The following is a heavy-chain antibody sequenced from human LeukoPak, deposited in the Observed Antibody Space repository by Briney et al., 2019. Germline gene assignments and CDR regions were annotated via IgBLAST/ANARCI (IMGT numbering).Heavy chain of an antibody. J-gene: IGHJ4*02. D-gene: IGHD2/OR15-2a*01. V-gene: IGHV4-34*01. CDR2: INHSGST. CDR3: ARNFQYFDLPDY. CDR1: GGSFSGYY. Sequence: SVTLSLTCAVYGGSFSGYYWSWIRRPPGKGLVWIGEINHSGSTYYNPSLKSRVTISVDTSKNQFSLKLSSVTAADTAVYYCARNFQYFDLPDYWGQGTLVTVSS.